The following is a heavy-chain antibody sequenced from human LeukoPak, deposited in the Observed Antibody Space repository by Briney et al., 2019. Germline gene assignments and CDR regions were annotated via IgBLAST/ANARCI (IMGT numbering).Heavy chain of an antibody. Sequence: PSETLSLTCTVSGGSISSGGYYWSWIRQPPGKGLEWIGYIYYSGSTNYNPSLKSRVTISVDTSKNQFSLKLSSVTAADTAVYYCARRGTGMRRYFDLWGRGTLVTVSS. CDR2: IYYSGST. J-gene: IGHJ2*01. CDR1: GGSISSGGYY. V-gene: IGHV4-61*08. D-gene: IGHD2-8*01. CDR3: ARRGTGMRRYFDL.